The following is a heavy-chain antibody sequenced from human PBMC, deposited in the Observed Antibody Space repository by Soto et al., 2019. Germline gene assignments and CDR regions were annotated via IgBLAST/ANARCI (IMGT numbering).Heavy chain of an antibody. CDR2: IIPIFGTA. D-gene: IGHD1-26*01. Sequence: QVQLVQSGAEVKKPGSSVKVSCKASGGTFSNYAITWVRQAPGQGLEWMGGIIPIFGTANYAQKFQGRVTSTADESTSTAYMGLSSLRSEDTAVYYCATRSNSVPLYYYGMDVWGQGTTVTVSS. J-gene: IGHJ6*02. CDR3: ATRSNSVPLYYYGMDV. V-gene: IGHV1-69*12. CDR1: GGTFSNYA.